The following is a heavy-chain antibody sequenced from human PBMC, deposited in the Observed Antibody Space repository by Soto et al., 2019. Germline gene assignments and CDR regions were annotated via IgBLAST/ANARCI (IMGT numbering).Heavy chain of an antibody. CDR2: ISYAGSNK. J-gene: IGHJ6*03. CDR1: GFTFSSYG. D-gene: IGHD4-17*01. CDR3: AKGGADGDYGPTPGRYYYYHPDV. V-gene: IGHV3-30*18. Sequence: QVQLVESGGGVVQPGRSLRLSCAASGFTFSSYGMHWVRQAPGTGLEWVAVISYAGSNKYYADSVKGRFTISRDNSKNTGERQRNRRRGEGTAGDYCAKGGADGDYGPTPGRYYYYHPDVWGKGTTGTVFS.